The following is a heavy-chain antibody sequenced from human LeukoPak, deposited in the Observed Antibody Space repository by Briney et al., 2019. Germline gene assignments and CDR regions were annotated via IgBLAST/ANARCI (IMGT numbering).Heavy chain of an antibody. D-gene: IGHD5-18*01. J-gene: IGHJ6*03. CDR2: INPSGGST. CDR1: GYTFTSYY. Sequence: GASVKVSCKAPGYTFTSYYMHWVRQAPGQGLEWMGIINPSGGSTSYAQKFQGRVTMTRDASTSTVYMELSSLRSEDTAVYYCARADTAMSPDYYMDVWGKGTTVTVSS. CDR3: ARADTAMSPDYYMDV. V-gene: IGHV1-46*01.